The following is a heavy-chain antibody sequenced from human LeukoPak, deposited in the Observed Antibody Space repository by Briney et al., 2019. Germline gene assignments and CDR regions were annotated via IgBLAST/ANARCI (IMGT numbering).Heavy chain of an antibody. Sequence: GGSLRLSCAASGFTFSSYDMHWVRQATGKGLEWVSAIGTAGDTYYPGSVKGRFTISRENAKNSLYLQMNSLRAGDTAVYYCARSKYYYDSSGYYPTWGFDYWGQGTLVTVSS. CDR1: GFTFSSYD. CDR2: IGTAGDT. V-gene: IGHV3-13*01. J-gene: IGHJ4*02. CDR3: ARSKYYYDSSGYYPTWGFDY. D-gene: IGHD3-22*01.